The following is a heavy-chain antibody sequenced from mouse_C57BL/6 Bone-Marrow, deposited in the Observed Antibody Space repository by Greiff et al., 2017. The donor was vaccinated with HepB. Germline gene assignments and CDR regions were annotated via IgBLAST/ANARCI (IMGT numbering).Heavy chain of an antibody. CDR1: GYTFTSYW. D-gene: IGHD2-3*01. CDR3: ARSGDGSLYFDY. Sequence: QVQLKQPGAELVKPGASVKMSCKASGYTFTSYWITWVKQRPGQGLEWIGDIYPGSGSTNYNEKFKSKATLTVDTSSSTAYMQLSSLTSEDSAVYYCARSGDGSLYFDYWGQGTTLTVSS. J-gene: IGHJ2*01. CDR2: IYPGSGST. V-gene: IGHV1-55*01.